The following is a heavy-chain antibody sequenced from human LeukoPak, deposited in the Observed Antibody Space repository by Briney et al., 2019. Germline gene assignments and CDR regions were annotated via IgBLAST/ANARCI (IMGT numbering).Heavy chain of an antibody. CDR2: IYYTGST. CDR3: ARARDSSGYGYY. J-gene: IGHJ4*02. D-gene: IGHD3-22*01. Sequence: SETLSLTCTVSGVSISSGGYYWTWIRQHPGKGLEWIGYIYYTGSTFFNPSLKSRVIISVDTSKNQFSLKLSSVTAADTAVYYCARARDSSGYGYYWGQGTLVTVSS. CDR1: GVSISSGGYY. V-gene: IGHV4-31*03.